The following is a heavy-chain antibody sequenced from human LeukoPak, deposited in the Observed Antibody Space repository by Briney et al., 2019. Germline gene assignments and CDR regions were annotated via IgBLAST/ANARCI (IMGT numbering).Heavy chain of an antibody. D-gene: IGHD3-3*01. CDR1: GFTFSSYW. CDR2: INSDGSST. V-gene: IGHV3-74*01. CDR3: ARGLGAIFGVVPALD. Sequence: GGSLRLSCAASGFTFSSYWMHWVRQAPGKGLVWVSRINSDGSSTSYADSVKGRFTISRDNAKNTLYLQMNSLRAEDTAVYYCARGLGAIFGVVPALDWGQGTLVTVSS. J-gene: IGHJ4*02.